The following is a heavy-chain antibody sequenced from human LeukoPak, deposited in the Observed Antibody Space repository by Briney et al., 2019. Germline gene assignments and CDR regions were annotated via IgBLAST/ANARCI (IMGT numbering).Heavy chain of an antibody. D-gene: IGHD2-2*01. CDR1: GGSFSGYY. CDR3: ARDQVDPGVRYCSSTSCYYYGMDV. J-gene: IGHJ6*02. V-gene: IGHV4-34*01. CDR2: INHSGST. Sequence: SETLSLTCAVYGGSFSGYYWSWIRQPPGKGLEWIGEINHSGSTNYNPSLKSRVTISVDTSKNQFSLKLSSVTAADTAVYYCARDQVDPGVRYCSSTSCYYYGMDVWGQGTTVTVSS.